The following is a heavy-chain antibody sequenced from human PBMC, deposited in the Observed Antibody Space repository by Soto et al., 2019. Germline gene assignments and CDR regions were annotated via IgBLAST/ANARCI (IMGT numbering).Heavy chain of an antibody. J-gene: IGHJ3*02. CDR2: IIPIFGTA. V-gene: IGHV1-69*13. Sequence: SVKVSCKASGGTFSSYAISWVRQAPGQGLEWMGGIIPIFGTANYAQKFQGRVTITADESTSTAYMELSSLGSEDTAVYYCAIWEAPQQDNYDILTGPPAGDAFDIWGQGTMVTVSS. CDR3: AIWEAPQQDNYDILTGPPAGDAFDI. CDR1: GGTFSSYA. D-gene: IGHD3-9*01.